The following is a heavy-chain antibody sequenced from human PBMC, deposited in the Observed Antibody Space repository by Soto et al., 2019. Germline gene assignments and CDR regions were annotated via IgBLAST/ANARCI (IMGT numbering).Heavy chain of an antibody. CDR2: INDRGSI. V-gene: IGHV4-34*01. Sequence: QVQLQQWGAGPLRPLETLSLTCGVSGGSFCGYYWAWLRPSPGKGLEWIGEINDRGSINYHPSLKSRVIIYVETSKNHYSLNLRSVTAADTAVYYCARESHDILAGPPWVWYFDLWGRRTLVAVSS. CDR3: ARESHDILAGPPWVWYFDL. CDR1: GGSFCGYY. D-gene: IGHD3-9*01. J-gene: IGHJ2*01.